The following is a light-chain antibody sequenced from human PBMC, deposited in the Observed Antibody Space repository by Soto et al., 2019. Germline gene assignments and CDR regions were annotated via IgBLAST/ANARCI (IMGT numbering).Light chain of an antibody. CDR3: SSYTSSSTLLL. J-gene: IGLJ2*01. CDR2: EVS. CDR1: SRDVGGYNS. Sequence: QSALTQPPSASGSPGQSVTISCTGTSRDVGGYNSVSWYQQHPGKAPKLIIYEVSNRPSGVSNRFSGSKSGNTASLTISGLQAEGEADYYCSSYTSSSTLLLFGGGTKLTVL. V-gene: IGLV2-14*01.